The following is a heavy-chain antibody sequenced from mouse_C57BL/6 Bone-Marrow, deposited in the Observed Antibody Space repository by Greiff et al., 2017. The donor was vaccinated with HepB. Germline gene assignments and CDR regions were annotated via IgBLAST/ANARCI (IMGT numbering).Heavy chain of an antibody. Sequence: EVKLVESGGGLVQPGGSLSLSCAASGFTFTDYYMSWVRQPPGKALEWLGFIRNKANGYTTEYSASVKGRFTISRDNSQSILYLQMNALSAEDSATYYCARYRSYDGDSYYWGQGTTLTVSS. D-gene: IGHD2-3*01. CDR2: IRNKANGYTT. J-gene: IGHJ2*01. CDR3: ARYRSYDGDSYY. CDR1: GFTFTDYY. V-gene: IGHV7-3*01.